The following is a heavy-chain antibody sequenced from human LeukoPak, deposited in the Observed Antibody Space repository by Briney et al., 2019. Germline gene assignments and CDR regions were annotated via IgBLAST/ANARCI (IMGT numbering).Heavy chain of an antibody. CDR2: IHMGDSDT. CDR3: ARHSPTLGYCSTTSCRTPLDY. V-gene: IGHV5-51*01. J-gene: IGHJ4*02. D-gene: IGHD2-2*01. Sequence: GVSLKISCQGSGSHFATYWIGWVRQMPGKGLEWMGIIHMGDSDTRYSPSFQGQVTISADKSISTVYLQWSSLKASDNAVYYCARHSPTLGYCSTTSCRTPLDYWGQGTLVPGSS. CDR1: GSHFATYW.